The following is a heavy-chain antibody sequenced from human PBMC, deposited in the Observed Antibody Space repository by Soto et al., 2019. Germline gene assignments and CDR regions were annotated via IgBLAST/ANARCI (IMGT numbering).Heavy chain of an antibody. V-gene: IGHV1-8*01. J-gene: IGHJ6*02. D-gene: IGHD4-17*01. Sequence: ASVKVSCKASGYTFTSYDTNWVRQATGQGLEWMGWMNPNSGNTGYAQKFQGRVTMTRNTSISTAYMELSSLISEDTAVYYWARCLRWNPPHYYSYSGIDVCGHGTTVSVS. CDR3: ARCLRWNPPHYYSYSGIDV. CDR1: GYTFTSYD. CDR2: MNPNSGNT.